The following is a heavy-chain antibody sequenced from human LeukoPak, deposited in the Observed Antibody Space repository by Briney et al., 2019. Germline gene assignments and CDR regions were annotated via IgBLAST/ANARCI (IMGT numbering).Heavy chain of an antibody. Sequence: SETLSLTCTVSGGSISSYYCSWIRQPPGERLEWIGYIHYSGSTNYNPSLKSRVTISVDTSKNQFSLKLKSVTAADTAVYYCATSDRYSHFDYWGQGTLVTVSS. CDR2: IHYSGST. CDR1: GGSISSYY. J-gene: IGHJ4*02. CDR3: ATSDRYSHFDY. D-gene: IGHD2-15*01. V-gene: IGHV4-59*01.